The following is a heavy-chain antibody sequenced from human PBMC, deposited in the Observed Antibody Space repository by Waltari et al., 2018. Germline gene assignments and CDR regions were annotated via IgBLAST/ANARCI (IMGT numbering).Heavy chain of an antibody. CDR2: IYYSGST. D-gene: IGHD3-10*01. J-gene: IGHJ2*01. CDR1: GGSISSYY. CDR3: ARVWVNHWYFDL. Sequence: QVQLQESGPGLVKPSETLSLTCTVSGGSISSYYWSWIRQPPGKGLEWIGYIYYSGSTNYNPSRKSRVTISVDTSKNQFSLKLSSVTAADTAVYYCARVWVNHWYFDLWGRGTLVTVSS. V-gene: IGHV4-59*01.